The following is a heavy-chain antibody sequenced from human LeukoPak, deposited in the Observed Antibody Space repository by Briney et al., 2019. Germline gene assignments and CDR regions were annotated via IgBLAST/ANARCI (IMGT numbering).Heavy chain of an antibody. D-gene: IGHD3-3*01. CDR1: GFTFSDYW. J-gene: IGHJ4*02. CDR2: IKEDGSDK. V-gene: IGHV3-7*03. CDR3: AKDRTRQAY. Sequence: GGSLRLSCAASGFTFSDYWMSWVRQTPGKGLEWVANIKEDGSDKYYVDSLKGRFTISRDNAKNSLYLQMNSLRAEDTAVYYCAKDRTRQAYWGQGTLVTVSS.